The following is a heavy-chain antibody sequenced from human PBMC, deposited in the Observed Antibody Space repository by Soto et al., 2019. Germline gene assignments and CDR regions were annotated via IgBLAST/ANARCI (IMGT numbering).Heavy chain of an antibody. J-gene: IGHJ4*02. V-gene: IGHV4-39*01. CDR1: GGSISSSSYY. CDR3: ARLCVEGYCSGCSYSSYLDY. D-gene: IGHD2-15*01. CDR2: IYYSGST. Sequence: QLQLQESGPGLVKPSETLSLTCTVSGGSISSSSYYWGWIRQPPGKGLEWIGSIYYSGSTYYNPSLKGRLPISVATSKSQFSLKLSSVTAADTAVYYCARLCVEGYCSGCSYSSYLDYLGQGTLVTVSS.